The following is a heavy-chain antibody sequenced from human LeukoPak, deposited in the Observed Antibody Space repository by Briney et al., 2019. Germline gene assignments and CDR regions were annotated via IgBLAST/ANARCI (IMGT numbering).Heavy chain of an antibody. Sequence: GASVKVSCKASGYTFTSYGISWVRQAPGQGFEWMGWISAYNGNTNYAQKLQGRVTMTTDTSTSTAYMELRSLRSDDTAVYYCARDSTLRYFDWLSPENWFDPWGQGTLVTVSS. CDR2: ISAYNGNT. D-gene: IGHD3-9*01. CDR1: GYTFTSYG. CDR3: ARDSTLRYFDWLSPENWFDP. J-gene: IGHJ5*02. V-gene: IGHV1-18*01.